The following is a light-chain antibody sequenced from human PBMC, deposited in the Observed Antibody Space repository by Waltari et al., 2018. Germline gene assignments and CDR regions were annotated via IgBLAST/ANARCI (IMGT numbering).Light chain of an antibody. CDR1: SSNIGAGYD. CDR3: QSYDSSLSGPWV. Sequence: QSVLTQPPSVSGAPGQRVTISCTGSSSNIGAGYDVHWYQQLPGTAPKLLIYGNSKRPSRVPDRFSGSKSGTSASLAITGLQAEDEADYYCQSYDSSLSGPWVFGGGTKLTVL. V-gene: IGLV1-40*01. CDR2: GNS. J-gene: IGLJ3*02.